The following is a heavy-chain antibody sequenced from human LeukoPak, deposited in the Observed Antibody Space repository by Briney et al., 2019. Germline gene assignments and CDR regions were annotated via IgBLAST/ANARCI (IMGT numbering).Heavy chain of an antibody. D-gene: IGHD4/OR15-4a*01. Sequence: GGSLRLSCAASGFTFSSYAMSWVRQAPGKGLEWVSGIYGSGGSTYYADSVKGRFTISRDNSKNTLFPQMNSLRAEDTAVYYCAKSRFQATNYDYWGQGTLVTVSS. V-gene: IGHV3-23*05. CDR2: IYGSGGST. CDR3: AKSRFQATNYDY. CDR1: GFTFSSYA. J-gene: IGHJ4*02.